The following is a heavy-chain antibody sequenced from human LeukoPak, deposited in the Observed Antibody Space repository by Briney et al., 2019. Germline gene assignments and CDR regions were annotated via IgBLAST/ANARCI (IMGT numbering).Heavy chain of an antibody. CDR3: ARLAPLGYCSSTSCYTSWFDP. V-gene: IGHV1-69*13. J-gene: IGHJ5*02. CDR2: IIPIFGTA. D-gene: IGHD2-2*02. CDR1: GYTFTSYG. Sequence: ASVKVSCKASGYTFTSYGISWVRQAPGQGLEWMGGIIPIFGTANYAQKFQGRVTITADESTSTAYMELSSLRSEDTAVYYCARLAPLGYCSSTSCYTSWFDPWGQGTLVTVSS.